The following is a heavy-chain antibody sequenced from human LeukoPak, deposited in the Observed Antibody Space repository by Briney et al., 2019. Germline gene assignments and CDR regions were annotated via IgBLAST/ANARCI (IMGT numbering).Heavy chain of an antibody. D-gene: IGHD3-22*01. CDR2: IYHSGST. J-gene: IGHJ4*02. CDR1: GGSISSSNW. CDR3: ARSGTGLLRYYFDY. Sequence: SETLSPTCAVSGGSISSSNWWNWVRQPPGKGLEWIGEIYHSGSTNYNPSLKSRVTISVDTSKNQFSLRLTSVTAADTAVYYCARSGTGLLRYYFDYWGQGTLITVSS. V-gene: IGHV4-4*02.